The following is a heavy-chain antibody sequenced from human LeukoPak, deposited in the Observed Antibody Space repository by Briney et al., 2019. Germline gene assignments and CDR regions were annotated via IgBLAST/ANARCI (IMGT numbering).Heavy chain of an antibody. CDR2: IYPGDSDT. CDR1: GYSFTIYW. Sequence: GESLKISCKDSGYSFTIYWIAWVRQMPGKGLEWMGIIYPGDSDTRYNPSFQGQVTISADKSISTAYLQWNSLKASDTAMYYCARLTPEYSSGWYAFDIWGQGTMVTVSS. D-gene: IGHD6-19*01. V-gene: IGHV5-51*01. CDR3: ARLTPEYSSGWYAFDI. J-gene: IGHJ3*02.